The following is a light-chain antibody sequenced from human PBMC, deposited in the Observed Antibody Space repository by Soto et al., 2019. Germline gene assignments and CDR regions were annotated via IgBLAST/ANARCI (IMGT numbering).Light chain of an antibody. J-gene: IGKJ2*01. CDR1: QSVSSSY. CDR3: QQRNNLYT. Sequence: EIVLTQSPGTLSLSPGERATLSCRASQSVSSSYLAWYQQKPGQAPRLLIYGASSRATGIPDRFSGSGSGTDFTLTISRLEPEDFAVYYCQQRNNLYTFGQGTKVDIK. V-gene: IGKV3D-20*02. CDR2: GAS.